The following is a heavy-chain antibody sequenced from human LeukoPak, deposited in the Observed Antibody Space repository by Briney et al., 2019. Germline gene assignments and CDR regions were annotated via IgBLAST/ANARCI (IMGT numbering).Heavy chain of an antibody. CDR3: ARDLGSSGIDY. J-gene: IGHJ4*02. D-gene: IGHD1-14*01. Sequence: ASVKVSCKASGGTFINYAISWVRQAPGRGLEWMGIINPSGGSTSYAQKFQGRVTMTRDTSTSTVYMELSSLRSEDTAVYYCARDLGSSGIDYWGQGTLVTVSS. CDR1: GGTFINYA. CDR2: INPSGGST. V-gene: IGHV1-46*01.